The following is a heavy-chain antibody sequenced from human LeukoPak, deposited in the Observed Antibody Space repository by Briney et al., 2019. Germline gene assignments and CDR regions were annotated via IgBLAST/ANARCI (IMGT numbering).Heavy chain of an antibody. CDR2: LSYDGFNK. J-gene: IGHJ4*02. CDR3: ARDPNVLQYFDWTFDY. D-gene: IGHD3-9*01. V-gene: IGHV3-30*04. Sequence: GKSLRLSCAASGFSFSTYAMHWVRQAPGKGLEWVAVLSYDGFNKYYADSVKGRFTISRDNSKNTLYLQMHNMRAEDTAVYHCARDPNVLQYFDWTFDYWGQGTLVTVSS. CDR1: GFSFSTYA.